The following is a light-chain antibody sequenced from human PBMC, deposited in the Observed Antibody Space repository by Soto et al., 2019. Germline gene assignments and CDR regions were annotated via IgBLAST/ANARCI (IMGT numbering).Light chain of an antibody. J-gene: IGLJ2*01. CDR3: SSYTSSSTVV. CDR1: SSDVGGYNY. V-gene: IGLV2-14*01. Sequence: QSALTQPASVSGSPGQSITISCTGTSSDVGGYNYVSWYQQLPGKAPKLMIYDVSNRTSGVSNRFSGSKSGNTASLTISGIQAEDEADYYCSSYTSSSTVVFGGGTKLTV. CDR2: DVS.